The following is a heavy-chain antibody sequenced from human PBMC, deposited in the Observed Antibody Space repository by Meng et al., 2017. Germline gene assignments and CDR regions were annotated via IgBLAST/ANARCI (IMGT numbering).Heavy chain of an antibody. V-gene: IGHV1-18*01. D-gene: IGHD7-27*01. CDR1: GYTITSYG. J-gene: IGHJ4*02. CDR3: ARTPSLGY. CDR2: ISAYNGNT. Sequence: QFQLVQAGAEVKKPASLVTVFCKASGYTITSYGISWVRQAPGQGLEWMGWISAYNGNTNYAQKLQSTFTMTTDTSTSTAYMEMRSLRSDDTAVYYCARTPSLGYWGQGTLVTVSS.